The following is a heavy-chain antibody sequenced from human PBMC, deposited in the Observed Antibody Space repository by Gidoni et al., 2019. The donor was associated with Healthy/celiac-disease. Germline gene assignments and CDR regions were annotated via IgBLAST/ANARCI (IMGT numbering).Heavy chain of an antibody. CDR2: SYYSGCT. D-gene: IGHD1-20*01. J-gene: IGHJ5*02. CDR1: GCSISRSRYY. CDR3: ARVNSDERFDP. V-gene: IGHV4-39*07. Sequence: QLQLQESGPGLVKPSETLSLTCTVSGCSISRSRYYWGWIRQPPGKGLEWMLSSYYSGCTYYNPSLKSLFTISLDTSKNQFSLKLISVTAADTAVYYCARVNSDERFDPLGQGTLVTVSS.